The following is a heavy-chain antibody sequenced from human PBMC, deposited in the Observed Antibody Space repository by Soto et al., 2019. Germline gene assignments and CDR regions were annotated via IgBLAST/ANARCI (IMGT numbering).Heavy chain of an antibody. Sequence: SETLSLTCTVSGGSISSSSYYWGWIRQPPGKGLEWIGSIYYSGSTYYNPSLKSRVTISVDTSKNQFSLKLSSVTAADTAVYYCARYAVVQREHRVVGEYFQHWGQGTLVTVAS. D-gene: IGHD2-2*01. J-gene: IGHJ1*01. V-gene: IGHV4-39*01. CDR2: IYYSGST. CDR3: ARYAVVQREHRVVGEYFQH. CDR1: GGSISSSSYY.